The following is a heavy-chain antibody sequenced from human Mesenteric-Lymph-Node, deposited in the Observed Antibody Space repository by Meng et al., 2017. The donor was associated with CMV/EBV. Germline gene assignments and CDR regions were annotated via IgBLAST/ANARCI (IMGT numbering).Heavy chain of an antibody. J-gene: IGHJ4*02. CDR3: ARVVTPHYHSNPRFFDQ. V-gene: IGHV4-31*02. CDR2: VYYNGAT. D-gene: IGHD4-11*01. CDR1: SINTGDYY. Sequence: SINTGDYYCSWIRQNPGKGLEWIGDVYYNGATRYNPTLQGRVSISADTSKNLFSLSLTSVTAADTAVYFCARVVTPHYHSNPRFFDQWGRGTLVTVSS.